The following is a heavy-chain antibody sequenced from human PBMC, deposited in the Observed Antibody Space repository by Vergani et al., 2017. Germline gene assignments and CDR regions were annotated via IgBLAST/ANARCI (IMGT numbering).Heavy chain of an antibody. CDR1: GYTFSNYY. V-gene: IGHV1-46*01. CDR2: INPSGGHT. CDR3: ARDGGIVVVPARFDP. D-gene: IGHD2-2*01. J-gene: IGHJ5*02. Sequence: QVQVVQSGAEVKKSGASVKVSCKTSGYTFSNYYMHWVRQAPGQGLEWMGIINPSGGHTNYAQKFQGRVTMTRDTSTSTVYMELSSLRSEDTAVYYCARDGGIVVVPARFDPWGQGTLVTVSS.